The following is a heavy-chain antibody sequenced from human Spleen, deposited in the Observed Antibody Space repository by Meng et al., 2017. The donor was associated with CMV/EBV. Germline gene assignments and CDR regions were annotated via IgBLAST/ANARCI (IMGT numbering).Heavy chain of an antibody. Sequence: ASVKVSCKASGYTFTGYYMHWVRQAPGQGLEWMGWINPNSGGTNYAQKFQGRVTMTRDTSISTAYMDLSRLRSDDTAVYYCARYTVVPASIMYYYGKDVWGQGTTVTVSS. D-gene: IGHD2-2*02. J-gene: IGHJ6*02. CDR1: GYTFTGYY. V-gene: IGHV1-2*02. CDR2: INPNSGGT. CDR3: ARYTVVPASIMYYYGKDV.